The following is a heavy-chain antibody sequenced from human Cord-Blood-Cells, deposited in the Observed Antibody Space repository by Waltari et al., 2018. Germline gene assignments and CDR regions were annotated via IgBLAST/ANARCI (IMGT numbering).Heavy chain of an antibody. V-gene: IGHV3-21*01. CDR1: GFTFSSYS. CDR3: ARDKLRPDYYYYYGMDV. D-gene: IGHD2-15*01. CDR2: ISSSSSYI. Sequence: EVQLVESGGGLVKPGGSLRLSCAASGFTFSSYSMNWVGQAPGKGLEWVSSISSSSSYIYYADSVKGRFTISRDNAKNSLYLQMNSLRAEDTAVYYCARDKLRPDYYYYYGMDVWGQGTTVTVSS. J-gene: IGHJ6*02.